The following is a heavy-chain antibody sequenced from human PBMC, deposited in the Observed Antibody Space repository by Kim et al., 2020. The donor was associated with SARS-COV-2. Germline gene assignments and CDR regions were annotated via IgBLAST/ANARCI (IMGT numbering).Heavy chain of an antibody. Sequence: GGSLRLSCAASGFTFSSYAMSWVRQAPGKGLEWVSAISGSGGSTYYADSVKGRFTISRDNSKNTLYLQMNSLRAEDTAVYYCAKYRSGWIAVAVHPDCWGQRTLVTVSS. CDR3: AKYRSGWIAVAVHPDC. CDR1: GFTFSSYA. D-gene: IGHD6-19*01. J-gene: IGHJ4*02. V-gene: IGHV3-23*01. CDR2: ISGSGGST.